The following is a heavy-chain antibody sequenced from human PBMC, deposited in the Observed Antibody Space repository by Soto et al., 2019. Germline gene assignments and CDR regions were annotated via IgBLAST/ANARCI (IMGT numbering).Heavy chain of an antibody. V-gene: IGHV3-66*01. D-gene: IGHD3-3*01. J-gene: IGHJ3*02. Sequence: HPGGSLRLSCAASGFTVSSNYMSWVRQAPGKGLEWVSVIYSGGSTYYADSVKGRFTISRDNSKNTLYLQMNSLRAEDTAVYYCASDRSTIYAFDIWGQGTMVTVSS. CDR1: GFTVSSNY. CDR2: IYSGGST. CDR3: ASDRSTIYAFDI.